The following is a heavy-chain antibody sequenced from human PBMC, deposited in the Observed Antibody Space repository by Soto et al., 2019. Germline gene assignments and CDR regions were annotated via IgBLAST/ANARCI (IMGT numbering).Heavy chain of an antibody. J-gene: IGHJ4*02. CDR2: IYYSGST. CDR1: GGSISSGDYY. Sequence: PSATLSLTCSVSGGSISSGDYYWSWIRQPPGKGLEWIGYIYYSGSTYYNPSLKSRVTISVDTSKNQFSLKLSSVTAADTAVYYCARVFLFRDYAMDYWGQGTQVTVSS. D-gene: IGHD4-17*01. CDR3: ARVFLFRDYAMDY. V-gene: IGHV4-30-4*01.